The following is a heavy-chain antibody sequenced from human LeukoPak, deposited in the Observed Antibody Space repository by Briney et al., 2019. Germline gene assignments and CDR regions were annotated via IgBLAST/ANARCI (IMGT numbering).Heavy chain of an antibody. J-gene: IGHJ5*02. CDR3: AREYCSSTSCYYPWFDP. Sequence: ASVRVSCKASGGTFSSYAISWVRQAPGQGLEWMGGIIPIFGTANYAQKFQGRVTITTDESTSTAYMELSSLRSEDTAVYYCAREYCSSTSCYYPWFDPWGQGTLVTVSS. CDR2: IIPIFGTA. D-gene: IGHD2-2*01. V-gene: IGHV1-69*05. CDR1: GGTFSSYA.